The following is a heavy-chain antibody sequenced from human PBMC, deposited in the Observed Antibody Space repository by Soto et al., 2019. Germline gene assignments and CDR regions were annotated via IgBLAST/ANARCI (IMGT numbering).Heavy chain of an antibody. J-gene: IGHJ4*02. CDR3: ARNYYGSGSYYSSFDY. V-gene: IGHV6-1*01. CDR2: TYYNSTWYT. CDR1: GDSVSSNTAA. Sequence: QVQLQQSGPGLVKLSQTLSLTCAISGDSVSSNTAAWNWIRQSPSRGLEWLGRTYYNSTWYTDYPVSVKSRMTIDADTSKNHFSLNLNSVTPGDTALYYCARNYYGSGSYYSSFDYWGQGTLVTVSS. D-gene: IGHD3-10*01.